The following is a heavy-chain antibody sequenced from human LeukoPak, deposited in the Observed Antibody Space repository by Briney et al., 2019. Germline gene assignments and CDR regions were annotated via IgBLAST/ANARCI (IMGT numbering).Heavy chain of an antibody. CDR1: GGSISSYY. CDR2: IYYSGST. CDR3: AREGKTTVTTEAFDI. Sequence: PSETLSLTCTVSGGSISSYYWSWIRQPPGKGLEWIGYIYYSGSTNYNPSLKSRVTISVDTSKNQFSLKLSSVTAADTAVYYCAREGKTTVTTEAFDIWGQGTMVTVSS. D-gene: IGHD4-17*01. V-gene: IGHV4-59*01. J-gene: IGHJ3*02.